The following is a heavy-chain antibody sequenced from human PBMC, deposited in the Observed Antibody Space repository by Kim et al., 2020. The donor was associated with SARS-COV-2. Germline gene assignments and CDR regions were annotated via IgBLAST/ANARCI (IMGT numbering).Heavy chain of an antibody. V-gene: IGHV3-73*01. Sequence: GGSLRLSCAASGFTFSGSAMHWVRQASGKGLEWVGRIRSKANSYATAYAASVKGRFTISRDDSKNTAYLQMNSLKTEDTAVYYCTRDYDWEEYYFDYWGQGTLVTNSS. CDR1: GFTFSGSA. CDR3: TRDYDWEEYYFDY. CDR2: IRSKANSYAT. D-gene: IGHD5-12*01. J-gene: IGHJ4*02.